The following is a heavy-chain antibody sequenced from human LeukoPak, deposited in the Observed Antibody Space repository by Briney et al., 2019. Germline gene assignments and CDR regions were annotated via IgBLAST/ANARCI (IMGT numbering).Heavy chain of an antibody. D-gene: IGHD3-22*01. V-gene: IGHV3-30*03. CDR2: ISVDGGAK. CDR3: ARAHSSSGHCDDFHM. Sequence: QPGGSLRLSCAASGFTFSESVMHWVRQAPGKGPEWVAGISVDGGAKHYPDSVKGRFTISRDNSKNTVYLEMNSLGVEDTAVYYCARAHSSSGHCDDFHMWGQGTMVTVSS. J-gene: IGHJ3*02. CDR1: GFTFSESV.